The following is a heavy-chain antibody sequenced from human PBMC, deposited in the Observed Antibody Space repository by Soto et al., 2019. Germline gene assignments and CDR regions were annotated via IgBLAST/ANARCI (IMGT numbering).Heavy chain of an antibody. CDR1: GGSFSGYY. CDR2: INHSGST. D-gene: IGHD3-3*01. J-gene: IGHJ6*02. CDR3: ARSRVRVRGMGV. V-gene: IGHV4-34*01. Sequence: PSETLSLTCAVYGGSFSGYYWSWIRQPPGKGLEWIGEINHSGSTNYNPSLKSRVTISVDTSKNQFSLKLSSVTAADTAVYYCARSRVRVRGMGVWGQGTTVTVSS.